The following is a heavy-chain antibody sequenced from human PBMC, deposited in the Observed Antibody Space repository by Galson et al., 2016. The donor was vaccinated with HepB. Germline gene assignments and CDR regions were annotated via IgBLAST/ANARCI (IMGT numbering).Heavy chain of an antibody. CDR3: AKGGPGIAVPAVL. V-gene: IGHV3-30*18. CDR2: TSHDGSNE. D-gene: IGHD6-19*01. Sequence: SLRLSCAASGLIFSNHAMHWVRQAPGQGLEWVAVTSHDGSNEYYADSVKGRFAISRDNAKNALYLQMNSLTAGDTAVYYCAKGGPGIAVPAVLWGQGILVTVSS. CDR1: GLIFSNHA. J-gene: IGHJ4*02.